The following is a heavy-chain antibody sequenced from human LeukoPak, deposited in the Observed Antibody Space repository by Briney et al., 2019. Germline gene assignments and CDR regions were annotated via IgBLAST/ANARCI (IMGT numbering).Heavy chain of an antibody. Sequence: PSETLSLTCTVSGGSISSYYWSWIRQPPGKGLQWIGYIYYCGSTNYNPSLKSRVTTSVDTSKNQFSLKLSSVTAADTAVYYCARGAVIAAADEYYYGMDVWGQGTTVTVSS. CDR1: GGSISSYY. CDR2: IYYCGST. CDR3: ARGAVIAAADEYYYGMDV. J-gene: IGHJ6*02. D-gene: IGHD6-13*01. V-gene: IGHV4-59*01.